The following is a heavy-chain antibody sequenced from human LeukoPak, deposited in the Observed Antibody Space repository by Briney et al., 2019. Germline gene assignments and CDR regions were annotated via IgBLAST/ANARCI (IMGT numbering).Heavy chain of an antibody. Sequence: GGSLRLSCAASGFTFNSYSMNWVRQAPGKGLEWVSSISSSSYIYYADSVKGRFTISRDNAKNSLYLQMNSLRAEDTAVYYCARVGGQRYYDFWSGSYYFDYWGQGTLVTVSS. J-gene: IGHJ4*02. D-gene: IGHD3-3*01. CDR1: GFTFNSYS. CDR2: ISSSSYI. V-gene: IGHV3-21*01. CDR3: ARVGGQRYYDFWSGSYYFDY.